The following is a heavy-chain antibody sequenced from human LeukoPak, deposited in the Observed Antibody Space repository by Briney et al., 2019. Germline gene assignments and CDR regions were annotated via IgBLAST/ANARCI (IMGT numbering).Heavy chain of an antibody. D-gene: IGHD3-22*01. Sequence: PSETLSLTCAVYGGSFSGYYWSWIRQPPEKGLEWIGEINHSGSTNYNPSLKSRVTISVDTSKNQFSLKLSSVTAADTAVYYCARGAHYYDSSGYWAFYYYYYMDVWGKGTTVTVSS. CDR3: ARGAHYYDSSGYWAFYYYYYMDV. CDR2: INHSGST. V-gene: IGHV4-34*01. J-gene: IGHJ6*03. CDR1: GGSFSGYY.